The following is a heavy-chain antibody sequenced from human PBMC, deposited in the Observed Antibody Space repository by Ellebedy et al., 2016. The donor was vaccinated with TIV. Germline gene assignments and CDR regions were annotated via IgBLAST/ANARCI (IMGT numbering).Heavy chain of an antibody. CDR3: ARSHPSGRFSWTPTRFDP. CDR2: IYYTGRT. J-gene: IGHJ5*02. D-gene: IGHD1-26*01. CDR1: AGAISSYY. V-gene: IGHV4-59*01. Sequence: SETLSLTXSVSAGAISSYYWSWIRQPPGKGLEWIWHIYYTGRTRYNSSLKSRVTISVDTTKKQFSLTLNSVTAADTAVYYCARSHPSGRFSWTPTRFDPWGQGTLVTVSS.